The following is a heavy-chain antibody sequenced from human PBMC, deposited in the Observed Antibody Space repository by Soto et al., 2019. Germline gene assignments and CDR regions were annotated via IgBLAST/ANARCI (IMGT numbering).Heavy chain of an antibody. CDR3: AKVGDISGLRFLEWLLYFDY. D-gene: IGHD3-3*01. CDR2: ISGSGGST. Sequence: EVQLLESGGGLVQPGGSLRLSCAASGFTFSSYAMSWVRQAPGKGLEWVSAISGSGGSTYYADSAKGRFTISRDNSKNTLYLQMNSLRAEDTAVYYCAKVGDISGLRFLEWLLYFDYWGQGTLVTVSS. V-gene: IGHV3-23*01. CDR1: GFTFSSYA. J-gene: IGHJ4*02.